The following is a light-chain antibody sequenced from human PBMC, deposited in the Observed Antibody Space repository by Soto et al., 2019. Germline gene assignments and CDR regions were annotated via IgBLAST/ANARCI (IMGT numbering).Light chain of an antibody. CDR1: QSVSSSY. V-gene: IGKV3-20*01. CDR3: QQYGSSPPIT. Sequence: EIVLTHSPCTLSLSPLERATLSCMASQSVSSSYLAWYQQKPGQAPRLLIYGASSRATGIPDRFSGSGSGTDFTLTISRLEPEDFAVYYCQQYGSSPPITFGQGTRLEIK. J-gene: IGKJ5*01. CDR2: GAS.